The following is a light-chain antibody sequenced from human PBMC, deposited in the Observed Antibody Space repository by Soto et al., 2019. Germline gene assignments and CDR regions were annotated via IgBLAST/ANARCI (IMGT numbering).Light chain of an antibody. CDR2: DAS. Sequence: DIHVTQSTSTLSASVGDRVTITCRASQGISGWLAWYQQKAGKAPRLLIFDASSLMSGVPSRFSGSGSGTDFTLTINCLHRDDAAKGNCQKDAIFSVWRYAEGTKL. CDR1: QGISGW. CDR3: QKDAIFSVWR. V-gene: IGKV1-5*01. J-gene: IGKJ1*01.